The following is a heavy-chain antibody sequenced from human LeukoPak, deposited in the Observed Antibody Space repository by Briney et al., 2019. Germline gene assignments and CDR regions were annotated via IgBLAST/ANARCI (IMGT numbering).Heavy chain of an antibody. D-gene: IGHD2-15*01. V-gene: IGHV4-61*01. CDR2: IYYSGST. CDR1: GGSISSSSYY. Sequence: PSETLSLTCSVSGGSISSSSYYWGWIRQPPGKGLEWIGYIYYSGSTNYNPSLKSRLTISVDTSKNQFSLKLSSVTAADTAVYYCARDACSGGSCYLDYWGQGTLVTVSS. CDR3: ARDACSGGSCYLDY. J-gene: IGHJ4*02.